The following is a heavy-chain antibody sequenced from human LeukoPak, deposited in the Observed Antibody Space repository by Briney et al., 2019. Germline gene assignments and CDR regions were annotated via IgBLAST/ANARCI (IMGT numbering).Heavy chain of an antibody. Sequence: PGGSLRLSCVFSGFSHNNYAMSWVRQAPGKGLEWVSAIVGGGGDTYYADPVKGRFTISRDNSKNTLFLQMNSLTVADTAVYYCANAGHYWGQGTLVTVSS. V-gene: IGHV3-23*01. CDR3: ANAGHY. CDR2: IVGGGGDT. J-gene: IGHJ4*02. CDR1: GFSHNNYA.